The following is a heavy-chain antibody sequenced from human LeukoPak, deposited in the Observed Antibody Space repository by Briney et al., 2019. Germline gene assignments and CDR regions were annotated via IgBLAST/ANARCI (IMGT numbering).Heavy chain of an antibody. D-gene: IGHD6-13*01. CDR2: INHSCGST. Sequence: ASVKVSCKASGYTFTSYYMHWVRQAPGQGLEWMGIINHSCGSTSYAQKFQGRVTMTRDMSTSTVYMELSSLRSEDTAVYYCARGGIPPGIAAAGTTLDAFDIWGQGTMVTVSS. CDR1: GYTFTSYY. V-gene: IGHV1-46*01. CDR3: ARGGIPPGIAAAGTTLDAFDI. J-gene: IGHJ3*02.